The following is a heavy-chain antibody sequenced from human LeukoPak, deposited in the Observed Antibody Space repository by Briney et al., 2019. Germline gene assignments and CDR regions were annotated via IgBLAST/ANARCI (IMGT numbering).Heavy chain of an antibody. V-gene: IGHV3-7*01. J-gene: IGHJ6*03. CDR1: GFTFSSDW. D-gene: IGHD6-19*01. CDR3: AREVSSGALRYYMDV. CDR2: IKQDGSEK. Sequence: PGGSLRLSCAASGFTFSSDWMSWVRQAPGKGLERVANIKQDGSEKVYVDSVKGRFTISRDNAENTLYLEMNSLRGEDTAVYYCAREVSSGALRYYMDVWGKGTTVTVSS.